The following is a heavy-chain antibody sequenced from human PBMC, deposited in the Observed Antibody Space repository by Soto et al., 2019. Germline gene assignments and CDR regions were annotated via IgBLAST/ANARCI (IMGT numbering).Heavy chain of an antibody. J-gene: IGHJ5*02. CDR1: GGTFSSYA. Sequence: GASVKVSCKASGGTFSSYAISWVRQAPGQGLEWMGGIIPIFGTANYAQKFQGRVTITADKSTSTAYMELSSLRSEDTAVYYCARDRVIEKWAFGSLPQPEGWFDPWGQGTLVTVSS. CDR3: ARDRVIEKWAFGSLPQPEGWFDP. CDR2: IIPIFGTA. V-gene: IGHV1-69*06. D-gene: IGHD2-21*01.